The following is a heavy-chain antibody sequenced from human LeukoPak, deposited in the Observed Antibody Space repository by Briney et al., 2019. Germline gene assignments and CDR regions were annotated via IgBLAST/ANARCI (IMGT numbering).Heavy chain of an antibody. J-gene: IGHJ3*02. CDR2: INPNSGGT. CDR1: GYTFTGYY. Sequence: ASVKVSCKASGYTFTGYYMHWVRQAPGQGLEWMGWINPNSGGTNYAQKFQGRVTMTRDTSISTAYMELSRLRSDDTAVYYCARGRYYYGSGTRIQNAFDIWGQGTMVTVSS. V-gene: IGHV1-2*02. CDR3: ARGRYYYGSGTRIQNAFDI. D-gene: IGHD3-10*01.